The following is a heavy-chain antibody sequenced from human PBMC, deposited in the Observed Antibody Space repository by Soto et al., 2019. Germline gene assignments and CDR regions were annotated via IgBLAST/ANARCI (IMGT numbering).Heavy chain of an antibody. V-gene: IGHV1-18*01. CDR1: GYTFTSYG. J-gene: IGHJ6*03. CDR3: ARGWPNDAAAGTFYYYMDV. D-gene: IGHD6-13*01. Sequence: ASVKVSCKASGYTFTSYGISWVRQAPGQGLEWMGWISAYNGNTNYAQKLQGRVTMTTDKSTSTVYIELRSLRSDDTAAYYCARGWPNDAAAGTFYYYMDVWGKGTTVTVSS. CDR2: ISAYNGNT.